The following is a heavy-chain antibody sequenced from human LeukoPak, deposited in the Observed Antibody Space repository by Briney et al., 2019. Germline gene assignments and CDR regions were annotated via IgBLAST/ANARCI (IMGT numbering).Heavy chain of an antibody. CDR3: AILGTGSS. J-gene: IGHJ5*02. Sequence: SETLSLTCTVSGGSISSSTYYWAWIRQPPGRGLEWIGTIYYLGSPYYNPSLKSRDTISVDTSHNQSSLSLTAVTAPDTALYYCAILGTGSSWGQGTLVTVSS. CDR2: IYYLGSP. D-gene: IGHD3-10*01. V-gene: IGHV4-39*01. CDR1: GGSISSSTYY.